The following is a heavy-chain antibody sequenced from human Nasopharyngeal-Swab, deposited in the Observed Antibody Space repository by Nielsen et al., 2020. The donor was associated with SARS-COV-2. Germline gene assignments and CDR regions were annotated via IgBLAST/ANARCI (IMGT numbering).Heavy chain of an antibody. CDR1: GFIFSSSS. Sequence: GESLKISCAASGFIFSSSSFHWVRQASGKGLEWVGRIGDKDHNYATTYGVSVQGRFTISRDDSKNTAFLQMDSLKTEDTALYYCTTDFYFDYWGQGTLVTVSS. CDR3: TTDFYFDY. J-gene: IGHJ4*02. V-gene: IGHV3-73*01. CDR2: IGDKDHNYAT.